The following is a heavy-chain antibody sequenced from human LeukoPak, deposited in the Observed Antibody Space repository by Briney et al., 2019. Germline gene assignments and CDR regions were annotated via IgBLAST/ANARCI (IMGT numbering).Heavy chain of an antibody. J-gene: IGHJ4*02. CDR2: IDNGGTT. V-gene: IGHV3-23*01. CDR1: GFTFSSFA. CDR3: AKMRGHPREAYYFDS. Sequence: GGSLRLSCAASGFTFSSFAVGWVRQAPGKGLEWVSSIDNGGTTYYAGSVKGRFTISRDNPKNTLYLQVNSLRAEDTAVYYCAKMRGHPREAYYFDSWGQGALVTVSS. D-gene: IGHD1-26*01.